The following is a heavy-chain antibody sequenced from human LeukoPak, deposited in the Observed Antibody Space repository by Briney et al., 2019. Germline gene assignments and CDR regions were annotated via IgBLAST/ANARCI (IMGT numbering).Heavy chain of an antibody. CDR3: AELGITMIGGV. CDR1: GFTFSSYS. CDR2: ISRSSSTI. V-gene: IGHV3-48*04. Sequence: PGGSLRLSCAASGFTFSSYSMNWVRQVPGKGLEWVSYISSSSTTTYISRSSSTIYYADSVKGRFTISRDNAKNSLYLQMNSLRAEDTAVYYCAELGITMIGGVWGKGTTVTISS. D-gene: IGHD3-10*02. J-gene: IGHJ6*04.